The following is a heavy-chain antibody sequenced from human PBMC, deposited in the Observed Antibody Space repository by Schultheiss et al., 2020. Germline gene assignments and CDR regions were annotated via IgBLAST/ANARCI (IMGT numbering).Heavy chain of an antibody. CDR3: ARDQGDYYDSSGYYHAFDI. CDR1: GGSISSSSYY. J-gene: IGHJ3*02. Sequence: SETLSLTCTVSGGSISSSSYYWSWIRQHPGKGLEWIGYIYYSGSTYYNPSLKSRVTISVDTSKNQFSLKLSSVTAADTAVYYCARDQGDYYDSSGYYHAFDIWGQGTMVTVSS. V-gene: IGHV4-31*03. CDR2: IYYSGST. D-gene: IGHD3-22*01.